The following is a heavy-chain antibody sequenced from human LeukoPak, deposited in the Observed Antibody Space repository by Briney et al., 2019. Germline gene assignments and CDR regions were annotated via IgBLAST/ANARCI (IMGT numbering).Heavy chain of an antibody. V-gene: IGHV3-20*01. CDR2: LNWIGNSA. CDR3: ARNYGDSFDL. D-gene: IGHD4-17*01. CDR1: GFTFDDYG. J-gene: IGHJ4*02. Sequence: GGSLRLSCAASGFTFDDYGMNWVRQAPRKGLEWVSGLNWIGNSAGYADSVKGRFTISRDNAKNSLYLQMSSLRAEDTALYHCARNYGDSFDLWGQGTLVTVSS.